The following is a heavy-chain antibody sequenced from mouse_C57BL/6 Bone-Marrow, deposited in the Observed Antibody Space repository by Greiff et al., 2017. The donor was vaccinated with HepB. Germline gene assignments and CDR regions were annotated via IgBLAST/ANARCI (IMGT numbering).Heavy chain of an antibody. Sequence: VQLQQSGPELVKPGASVKISCKASGYSFTDYNMNWVKQSNGKSLEWIGVINPNYGTTSYNQKFKGKATLTVDQSSSKAYMQLNSLTSEDSAVYYCARGDFFITTVVATDFDYWGQGTTLTVSS. J-gene: IGHJ2*01. V-gene: IGHV1-39*01. CDR3: ARGDFFITTVVATDFDY. CDR2: INPNYGTT. D-gene: IGHD1-1*01. CDR1: GYSFTDYN.